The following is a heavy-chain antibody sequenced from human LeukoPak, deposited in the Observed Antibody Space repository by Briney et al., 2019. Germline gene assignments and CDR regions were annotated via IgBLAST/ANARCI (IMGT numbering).Heavy chain of an antibody. CDR1: GFTFTNYA. CDR3: ASRSTQLLLDAFDI. Sequence: QPGGSLRLSCAASGFTFTNYAMTWVRQAPGKGLEWVSVIYSGGSTYYADSVKGRFTISRDNSKNTLYLQMNSLRAEDTAVYYCASRSTQLLLDAFDIWGQGTMVTVSS. V-gene: IGHV3-53*01. CDR2: IYSGGST. J-gene: IGHJ3*02. D-gene: IGHD2-2*01.